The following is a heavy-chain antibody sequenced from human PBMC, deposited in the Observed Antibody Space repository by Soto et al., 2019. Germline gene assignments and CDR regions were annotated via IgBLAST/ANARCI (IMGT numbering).Heavy chain of an antibody. V-gene: IGHV2-26*01. J-gene: IGHJ5*02. CDR2: IDSSGEK. CDR1: GLSITDSEMG. Sequence: QVTLKESGTVLVKPTETLTLRCTVSGLSITDSEMGVSCIRQPPGQPLEWLAHIDSSGEKSYRTFLKSRLAISKDTSKSQIVLTMTNMDPADTATYYCARRHLAVAVSPWFDPWGQGIPVTVSS. D-gene: IGHD6-19*01. CDR3: ARRHLAVAVSPWFDP.